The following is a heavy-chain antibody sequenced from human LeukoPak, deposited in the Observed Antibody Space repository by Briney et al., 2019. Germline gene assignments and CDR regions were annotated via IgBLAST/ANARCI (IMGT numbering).Heavy chain of an antibody. V-gene: IGHV4-61*02. D-gene: IGHD6-19*01. J-gene: IGHJ4*02. CDR2: IHTSGST. Sequence: SETLSLTCTVSGGSISSGSYYWSWIRQPAGKGLEWIGRIHTSGSTNYNPSLKSRVTMSVDTSKNQFSLKVTSVTAADTAVYYCARAWQWLPLDSWGQGTLVTVSS. CDR3: ARAWQWLPLDS. CDR1: GGSISSGSYY.